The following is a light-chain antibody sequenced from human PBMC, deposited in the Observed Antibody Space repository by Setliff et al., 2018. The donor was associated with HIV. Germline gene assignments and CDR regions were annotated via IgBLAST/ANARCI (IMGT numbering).Light chain of an antibody. CDR3: SSYTPITTLVL. V-gene: IGLV2-18*02. Sequence: QSVLTQPPSVSGSPGQSVTISCTGTSSDVGSYNRVSWYRQPPGTAPQVMIYEVTKRPSGVPDRLSGSKSGNTASLTISGLLAEDEADYYCSSYTPITTLVLFGGGTKVTVL. CDR1: SSDVGSYNR. J-gene: IGLJ2*01. CDR2: EVT.